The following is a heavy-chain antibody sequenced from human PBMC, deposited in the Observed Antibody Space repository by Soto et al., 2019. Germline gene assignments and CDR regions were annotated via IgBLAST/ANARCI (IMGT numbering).Heavy chain of an antibody. D-gene: IGHD6-6*01. V-gene: IGHV4-59*01. CDR1: GGSISSYY. Sequence: SETLSLTCTVSGGSISSYYWSWIRQPPGKGLEWIGYIYYSGSTNYNPSLKSRVTIPVDTSKNQFSLKLSSVTAADTAVYYCARSIAASTVDYWGQGTLVTVSS. CDR3: ARSIAASTVDY. J-gene: IGHJ4*02. CDR2: IYYSGST.